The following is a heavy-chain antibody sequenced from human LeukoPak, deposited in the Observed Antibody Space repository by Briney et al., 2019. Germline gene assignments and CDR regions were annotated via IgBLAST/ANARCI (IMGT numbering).Heavy chain of an antibody. J-gene: IGHJ6*02. Sequence: ASVKVSCKASGYTFTGYYMHGVRQAPGQGREWMGWINPNSGGTNYPQKFQGRVTMTRDTSISTAYMELSRLRSDDTAVYYCASSYCSSTSCYFYSYGMDVWGQGTTVTVSS. D-gene: IGHD2-2*01. CDR1: GYTFTGYY. CDR3: ASSYCSSTSCYFYSYGMDV. V-gene: IGHV1-2*02. CDR2: INPNSGGT.